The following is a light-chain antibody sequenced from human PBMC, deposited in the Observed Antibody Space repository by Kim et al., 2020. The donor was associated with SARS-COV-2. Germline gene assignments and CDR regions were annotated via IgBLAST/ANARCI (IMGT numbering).Light chain of an antibody. CDR2: KAS. CDR1: QSISIS. J-gene: IGKJ1*01. Sequence: SAYVRDRVTITCRASQSISISLAWYQQKPGKAPKLLIYKASTLESGVSSRFSGSGSGTEFTLTISSLQPDDFAAYYCQQYYIGWTFGQGTKVDIK. CDR3: QQYYIGWT. V-gene: IGKV1-5*03.